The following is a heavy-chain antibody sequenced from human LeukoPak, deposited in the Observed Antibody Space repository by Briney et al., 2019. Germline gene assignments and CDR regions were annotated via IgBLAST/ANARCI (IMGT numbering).Heavy chain of an antibody. CDR1: GGSLSGYY. CDR2: INHSGST. V-gene: IGHV4-34*01. Sequence: SETLSLTCAVYGGSLSGYYWSWIRQPPGKGLEWIGEINHSGSTNYNPSLKSRVTISVDTSKNQFSLKLSSVTAADTAVYYCASKAAYSGSHLYDWGQGTLVTVSS. J-gene: IGHJ4*02. D-gene: IGHD1-26*01. CDR3: ASKAAYSGSHLYD.